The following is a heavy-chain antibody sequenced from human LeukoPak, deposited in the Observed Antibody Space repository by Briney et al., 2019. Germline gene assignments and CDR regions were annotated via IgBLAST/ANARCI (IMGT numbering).Heavy chain of an antibody. Sequence: GGSLRLSCAASGFTFSSYWMSWVRQAPGKGLEWVAFIRYDGSNKYYADSVKGRFTISRDNSKNTLYLQMNSLRAEDTAVYYCAKGRGRYYHYMDVWGKGTTVTVSS. J-gene: IGHJ6*03. CDR1: GFTFSSYW. V-gene: IGHV3-30*02. D-gene: IGHD3-10*01. CDR3: AKGRGRYYHYMDV. CDR2: IRYDGSNK.